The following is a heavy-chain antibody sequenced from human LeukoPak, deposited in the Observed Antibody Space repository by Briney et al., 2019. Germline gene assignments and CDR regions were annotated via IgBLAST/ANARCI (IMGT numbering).Heavy chain of an antibody. CDR3: ARDGEAYSGSYYGIDY. CDR2: ISSSSSYI. D-gene: IGHD1-26*01. CDR1: GFTFSSYS. V-gene: IGHV3-21*01. J-gene: IGHJ4*02. Sequence: GGSLILSCAASGFTFSSYSMNWVRQAPGKGLEWVSSISSSSSYIYYADSVKGRFTIPRDNAKNSLYLQMNILRAEDTAVYYCARDGEAYSGSYYGIDYWGQGTLVTVSS.